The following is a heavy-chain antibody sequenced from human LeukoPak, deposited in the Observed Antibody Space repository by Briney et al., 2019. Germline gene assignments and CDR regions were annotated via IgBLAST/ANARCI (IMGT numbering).Heavy chain of an antibody. CDR1: GGSISSSSYY. D-gene: IGHD3-3*01. V-gene: IGHV4-39*01. CDR2: IYYSGST. J-gene: IGHJ4*02. Sequence: SETLSLTCTVSGGSISSSSYYWGWIRQPPGKGLEWIGSIYYSGSTYYNPSLKSRVTISVDTSKNQFSLKLSPVTAADTAVYYCARSTNNDFWSGYYDYWGQGTLVTVSS. CDR3: ARSTNNDFWSGYYDY.